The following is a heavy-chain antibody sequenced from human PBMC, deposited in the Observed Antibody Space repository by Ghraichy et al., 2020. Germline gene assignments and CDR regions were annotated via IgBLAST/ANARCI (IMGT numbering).Heavy chain of an antibody. V-gene: IGHV3-48*02. Sequence: GGSRRLSCATSGFTFSTYTMGWVRQAPGKGLEWVSSISSSSGSIFYADSVKGRFTISRDNAKNSLYLQMNSLRDEDTAVYFCARKDFFNSGTYYIPFFDSWGQGTLVTVSS. J-gene: IGHJ4*02. D-gene: IGHD3-10*01. CDR1: GFTFSTYT. CDR2: ISSSSGSI. CDR3: ARKDFFNSGTYYIPFFDS.